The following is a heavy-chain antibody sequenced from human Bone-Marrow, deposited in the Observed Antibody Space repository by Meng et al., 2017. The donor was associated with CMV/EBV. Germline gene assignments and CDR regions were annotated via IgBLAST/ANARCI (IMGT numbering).Heavy chain of an antibody. J-gene: IGHJ4*02. D-gene: IGHD1-26*01. CDR1: GFTFSSYW. Sequence: GGSPRLSCAASGFTFSSYWMSWVRQAPGKGLEWVANIKQDGSEKYYVDSVKGRFTISRDNSKNTLYLQMNSLRAEDTAVYYCASGTYFDYWGQGTLVTVSS. CDR2: IKQDGSEK. CDR3: ASGTYFDY. V-gene: IGHV3-7*01.